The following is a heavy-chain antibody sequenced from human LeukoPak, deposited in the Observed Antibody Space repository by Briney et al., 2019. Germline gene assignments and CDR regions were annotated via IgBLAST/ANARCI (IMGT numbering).Heavy chain of an antibody. J-gene: IGHJ4*02. CDR2: ISYDGGST. Sequence: GGSLGLSCAASGFTFSTYAMHWVRQAPGKGLEWVAIISYDGGSTSYADSVKGRFTISRDNSKNTLYLQMSSLRTEDTSVYYCAKIEGSSSYYFDYWGQGSLFTV. V-gene: IGHV3-30*18. CDR1: GFTFSTYA. CDR3: AKIEGSSSYYFDY. D-gene: IGHD6-6*01.